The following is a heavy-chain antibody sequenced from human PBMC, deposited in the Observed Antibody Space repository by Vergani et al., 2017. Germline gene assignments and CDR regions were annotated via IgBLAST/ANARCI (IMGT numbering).Heavy chain of an antibody. J-gene: IGHJ5*02. Sequence: QVQLVQSGAEVKKPGASVKVSCQASVYTFTSYYIHWVRQAPGQGFEWMGIINPSGGSTNYAQKFQGRVTMTRDTSTSTVFMELSSLRSEDTAVYYCARGCGSTSCYKRGEDWFDPWGQGTLVTVSS. D-gene: IGHD2-2*02. CDR3: ARGCGSTSCYKRGEDWFDP. CDR2: INPSGGST. CDR1: VYTFTSYY. V-gene: IGHV1-46*01.